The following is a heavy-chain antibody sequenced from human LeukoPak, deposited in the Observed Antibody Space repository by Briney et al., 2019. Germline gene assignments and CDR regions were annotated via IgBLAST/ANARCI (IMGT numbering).Heavy chain of an antibody. D-gene: IGHD3-9*01. CDR1: GYSISSGHY. CDR2: INHSGST. J-gene: IGHJ4*02. Sequence: SETLSLTCTVSGYSISSGHYWGWIRQPPGKGLEWIGEINHSGSTNYNPSLKSRVTISVDTSKNQFSLKLSSVTAADTAVYYCARLRIRYFDWLLRDFDYWGQGTLVTVSS. CDR3: ARLRIRYFDWLLRDFDY. V-gene: IGHV4-38-2*02.